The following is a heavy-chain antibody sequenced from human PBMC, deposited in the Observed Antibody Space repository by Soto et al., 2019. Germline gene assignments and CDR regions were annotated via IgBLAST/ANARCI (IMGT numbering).Heavy chain of an antibody. CDR3: ATPAYDY. Sequence: ESGGSLRLSCAASGFIFSTSGSAFSRYAMTWVRQTPGKALEWVSSISGSGVRTYYSDSVRGRFTISRDNSKDRLYLETNSVRAEDTAVYYCATPAYDYWGQGTLVTVSS. V-gene: IGHV3-23*01. D-gene: IGHD3-16*01. J-gene: IGHJ4*02. CDR1: GSAFSRYA. CDR2: ISGSGVRT.